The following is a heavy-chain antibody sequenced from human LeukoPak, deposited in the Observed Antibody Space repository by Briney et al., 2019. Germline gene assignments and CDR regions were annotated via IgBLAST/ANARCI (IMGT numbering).Heavy chain of an antibody. CDR2: IKSKTDGGTT. D-gene: IGHD3-22*01. J-gene: IGHJ3*02. Sequence: GGSLRLSCAASGFTFSNAWMSWVRQAPGKGLEWVGRIKSKTDGGTTDYAAPVKGRFTISRDDSKNTLYLQMNSLKTEDTAVYYCTCNYYDSSGHNEDAFDIWGQGTMVTVSS. CDR1: GFTFSNAW. CDR3: TCNYYDSSGHNEDAFDI. V-gene: IGHV3-15*01.